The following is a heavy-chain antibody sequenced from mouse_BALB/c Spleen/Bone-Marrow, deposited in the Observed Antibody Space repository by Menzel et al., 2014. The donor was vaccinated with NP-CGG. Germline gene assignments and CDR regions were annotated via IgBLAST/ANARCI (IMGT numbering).Heavy chain of an antibody. CDR1: GYSFTGYY. J-gene: IGHJ4*01. CDR3: AREWLKGLYVLDY. D-gene: IGHD2-2*01. V-gene: IGHV1S34*01. Sequence: LVKTGASVKISCKASGYSFTGYYMHWVEQSHGKSLEWIGYISCFNGATSYNQNFKDKATFTVDTSSSTAYMQFNSLTSEDSAVYYCAREWLKGLYVLDYWDQGTSVTVSS. CDR2: ISCFNGAT.